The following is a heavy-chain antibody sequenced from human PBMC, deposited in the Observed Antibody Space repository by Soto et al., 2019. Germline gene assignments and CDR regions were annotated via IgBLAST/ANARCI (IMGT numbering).Heavy chain of an antibody. D-gene: IGHD6-19*01. V-gene: IGHV4-34*01. CDR2: INHSGST. CDR1: GGSFSGYY. CDR3: ARGPRYSSGCYVPGGHWRLFDY. Sequence: QVQLQQWGAGLLKPSETLSLTCAVYGGSFSGYYWSWIRQPPGKGLEWIGEINHSGSTNYNPSLKSRVTISVDTSKNQFSLKLSSVTAADTAVYYCARGPRYSSGCYVPGGHWRLFDYWGQGTLVTVSS. J-gene: IGHJ4*02.